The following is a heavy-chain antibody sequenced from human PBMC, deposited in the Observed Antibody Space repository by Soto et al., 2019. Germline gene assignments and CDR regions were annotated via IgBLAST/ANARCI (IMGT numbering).Heavy chain of an antibody. J-gene: IGHJ3*02. Sequence: GGPLTLSCAASGFTFSDYYLSCIRQAPGKGLERVSYISSSGSTIYYADSVKGRFTISRDNAKNSLYLQMNSLRAEDTAVYYCARSGYSGSYLGRGAFDIWGQGTMVTVSS. CDR1: GFTFSDYY. D-gene: IGHD1-26*01. V-gene: IGHV3-11*01. CDR2: ISSSGSTI. CDR3: ARSGYSGSYLGRGAFDI.